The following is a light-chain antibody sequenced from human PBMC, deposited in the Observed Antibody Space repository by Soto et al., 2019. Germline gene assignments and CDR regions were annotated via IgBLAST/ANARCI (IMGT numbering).Light chain of an antibody. Sequence: EIVMTQSPVTLSVSPGERATLSCRASQSISSDLAWYQQKPGQAPRLLIFGASARATAIPARFSGSGSGTEFTLTISSLQSEDFAIYYCQQYNNWPQTFGQGTKVEIK. V-gene: IGKV3-15*01. CDR1: QSISSD. CDR2: GAS. J-gene: IGKJ1*01. CDR3: QQYNNWPQT.